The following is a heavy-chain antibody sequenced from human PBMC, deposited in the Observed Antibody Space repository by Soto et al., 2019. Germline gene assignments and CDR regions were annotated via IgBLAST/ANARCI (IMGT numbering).Heavy chain of an antibody. J-gene: IGHJ4*02. CDR2: MSYDGSNK. CDR1: GFTFSSYA. D-gene: IGHD2-2*01. Sequence: QVLLLESGGGVVQPGRSLRLSCAAFGFTFSSYAVHWVRQAPGKGLEWVAVMSYDGSNKYYADSVKGRFTISSDNSKNTLYLQMNSLGTEDTAVYYCARGYCSRPSCSHFDCWGQGTLVTVSS. V-gene: IGHV3-30-3*01. CDR3: ARGYCSRPSCSHFDC.